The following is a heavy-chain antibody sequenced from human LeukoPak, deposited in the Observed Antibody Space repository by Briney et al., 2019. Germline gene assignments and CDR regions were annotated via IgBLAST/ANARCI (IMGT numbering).Heavy chain of an antibody. V-gene: IGHV4-59*08. CDR1: GGSISSYY. J-gene: IGHJ4*02. CDR2: IYYSGST. CDR3: ARRERSSGWYYFDY. Sequence: SETLSLTCTVSGGSISSYYWSWIRQPPGKGLEWIGYIYYSGSTNYNPSLKSRVTISVDTSKNQFSLKLSSVTAADTAVYYCARRERSSGWYYFDYWGQGTLVTVSS. D-gene: IGHD6-19*01.